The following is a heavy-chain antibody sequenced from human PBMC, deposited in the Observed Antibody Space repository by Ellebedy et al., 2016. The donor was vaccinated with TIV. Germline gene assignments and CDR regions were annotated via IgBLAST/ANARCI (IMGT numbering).Heavy chain of an antibody. J-gene: IGHJ4*02. Sequence: GGSLRLXCATSGFTFSTCAMRWVRQAPGKGLEWVSAISSGGRSTHYADSVKGRFSISRDNSKNTLYLQMNSLRAEDTAIYYCARERDSSGSYFSAIFDYWGQGALVTVSS. V-gene: IGHV3-23*01. CDR2: ISSGGRST. D-gene: IGHD1-26*01. CDR3: ARERDSSGSYFSAIFDY. CDR1: GFTFSTCA.